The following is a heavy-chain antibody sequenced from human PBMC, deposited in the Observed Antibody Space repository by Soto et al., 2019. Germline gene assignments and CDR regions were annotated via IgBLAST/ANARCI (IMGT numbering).Heavy chain of an antibody. V-gene: IGHV4-4*02. CDR1: GGSISSSNW. D-gene: IGHD3-9*01. Sequence: QVQLQESGPGLVKPSGTLSLTCAVSGGSISSSNWWSWVRQPPGKGLEWIGEIYHSGSTNYNPSLKSRDTITVDKSKNQFSLKLSSVTAADTGVYYCARKYYDLLTGYYNDLDYWGQGTLVTVSS. CDR2: IYHSGST. J-gene: IGHJ4*02. CDR3: ARKYYDLLTGYYNDLDY.